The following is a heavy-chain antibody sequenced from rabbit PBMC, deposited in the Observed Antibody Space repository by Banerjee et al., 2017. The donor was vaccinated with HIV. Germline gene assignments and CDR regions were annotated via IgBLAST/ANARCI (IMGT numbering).Heavy chain of an antibody. J-gene: IGHJ4*01. CDR1: GFDFSSNA. CDR2: INTISGNT. V-gene: IGHV1S45*01. CDR3: ARDLAGVIGWNFTL. Sequence: QEQLVESGGGLVQPEGSLTLTCKASGFDFSSNAMCWVRQAPGKGLEWIACINTISGNTVYATWAKGRFTISRTSSTTVALQMTSLTAADTATYFCARDLAGVIGWNFTLWGPGPLVTVS. D-gene: IGHD4-1*01.